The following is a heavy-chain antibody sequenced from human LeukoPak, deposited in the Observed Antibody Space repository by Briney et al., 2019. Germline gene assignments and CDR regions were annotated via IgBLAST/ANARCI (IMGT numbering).Heavy chain of an antibody. Sequence: SVTVSCKASGFTFTSSAVQWVRQARGQRLEWIGWIVVGSGNTNYAQKFQERVTITRDMSTSTAYMELSSLRSEDTAVYYCAAATDRSGYLLTRWGQGTLVTVSS. CDR1: GFTFTSSA. CDR3: AAATDRSGYLLTR. J-gene: IGHJ4*02. D-gene: IGHD3-22*01. V-gene: IGHV1-58*01. CDR2: IVVGSGNT.